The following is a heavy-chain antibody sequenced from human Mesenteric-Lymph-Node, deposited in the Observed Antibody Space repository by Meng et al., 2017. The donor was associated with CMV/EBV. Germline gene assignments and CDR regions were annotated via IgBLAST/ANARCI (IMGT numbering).Heavy chain of an antibody. V-gene: IGHV4-34*01. J-gene: IGHJ4*02. CDR1: GGSFSGYY. D-gene: IGHD6-19*01. CDR2: INHSGST. CDR3: ARTYWYSSGLSAIDC. Sequence: SETLSLTCAVYGGSFSGYYWSWIRQPPGKGLEWIGEINHSGSTNYNPSLKSRVTISVDTSKNQFSLKLSSVTAADTAIYYCARTYWYSSGLSAIDCWGQGTLVTVSS.